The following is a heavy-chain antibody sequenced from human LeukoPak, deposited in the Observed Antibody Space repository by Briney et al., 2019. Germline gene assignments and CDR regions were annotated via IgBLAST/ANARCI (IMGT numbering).Heavy chain of an antibody. CDR2: ILSDGKRD. V-gene: IGHV3-30*18. CDR3: AKGLHASSWYGGS. J-gene: IGHJ5*02. Sequence: GGSLRLSCAASGFTFSSYGMHWLRQSPGKGLEWVGIILSDGKRDFYADSMKGRFTISRDNSKNTLYLHMNSLREDDTAVYYCAKGLHASSWYGGSWGRGTLVTVSS. CDR1: GFTFSSYG. D-gene: IGHD6-13*01.